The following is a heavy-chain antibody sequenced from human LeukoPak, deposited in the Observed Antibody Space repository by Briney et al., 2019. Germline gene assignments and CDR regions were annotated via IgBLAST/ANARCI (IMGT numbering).Heavy chain of an antibody. J-gene: IGHJ6*02. Sequence: GRSLRLSCAASGFTFSDYYMSWIRQAPGKGLEWVSYISSSGSTIYYADSVKGRFTISRDNAKNSLYLQMNSLRAEDTAVYYCTGGGSGWYTDYYYYYGMDVWGQGTTVTVSS. CDR2: ISSSGSTI. CDR3: TGGGSGWYTDYYYYYGMDV. V-gene: IGHV3-11*01. D-gene: IGHD6-19*01. CDR1: GFTFSDYY.